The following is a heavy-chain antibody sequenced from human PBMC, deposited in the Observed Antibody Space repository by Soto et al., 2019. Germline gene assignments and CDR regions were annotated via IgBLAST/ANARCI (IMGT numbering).Heavy chain of an antibody. D-gene: IGHD5-18*01. CDR1: GGSISSGGYS. CDR2: IYHSGST. V-gene: IGHV4-30-2*01. CDR3: AREKRGYSCGYFYYYGMDV. Sequence: SETLSLTCAVSGGSISSGGYSWSWIRQPPGKGLEWIGYIYHSGSTYYNPSLKSRVTISVDRSKNQFSLKLSSVTAADTAVYYCAREKRGYSCGYFYYYGMDVWGQGTTVTVSS. J-gene: IGHJ6*02.